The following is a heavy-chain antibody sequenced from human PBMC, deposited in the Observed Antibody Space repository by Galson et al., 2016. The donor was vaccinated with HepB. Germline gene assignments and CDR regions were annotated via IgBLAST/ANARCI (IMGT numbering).Heavy chain of an antibody. CDR3: ARGGRGAAAANFDY. Sequence: SVKVSCKASGYTFTNYVISWVRQAPGQGLEWMGWISASNGNTDYAQKLQGRVPMTTDASTSTAYMELRSLRSDDTAVFYCARGGRGAAAANFDYWGQGTLVTVSS. CDR2: ISASNGNT. CDR1: GYTFTNYV. D-gene: IGHD6-13*01. J-gene: IGHJ4*02. V-gene: IGHV1-18*01.